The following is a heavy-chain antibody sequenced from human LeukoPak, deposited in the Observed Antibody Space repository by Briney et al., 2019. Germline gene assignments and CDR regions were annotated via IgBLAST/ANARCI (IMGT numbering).Heavy chain of an antibody. CDR2: TYYRSKWYN. CDR3: ARDAGTTGNWFDP. D-gene: IGHD1-7*01. CDR1: GDSVSSNSAA. J-gene: IGHJ5*02. Sequence: SQTLSLTCAISGDSVSSNSAAWTWIRQSPSRGLEWLGRTYYRSKWYNDYAVSVKSRITINPDTSKNQFSLQLNSVTPEDTAVYYCARDAGTTGNWFDPWGQGTLVTVSS. V-gene: IGHV6-1*01.